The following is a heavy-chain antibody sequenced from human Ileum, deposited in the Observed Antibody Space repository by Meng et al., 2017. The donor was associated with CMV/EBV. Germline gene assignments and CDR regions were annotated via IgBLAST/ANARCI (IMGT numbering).Heavy chain of an antibody. V-gene: IGHV1-2*02. CDR1: GYTFTAYY. J-gene: IGHJ4*02. CDR2: IDPNSGGT. CDR3: ARKMGVYYFDY. D-gene: IGHD2-8*02. Sequence: QVQVVQSGAEVKEPGASVKFSCKASGYTFTAYYMHWVRQAPGQGLEWMGWIDPNSGGTNYAQKFQGRVTMTRDTSINTAYMELSRLRYDDTAVYYCARKMGVYYFDYWGQGTLVTVSS.